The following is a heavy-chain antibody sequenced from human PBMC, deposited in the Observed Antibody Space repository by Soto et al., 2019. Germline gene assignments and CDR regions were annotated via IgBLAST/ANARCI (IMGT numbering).Heavy chain of an antibody. D-gene: IGHD6-19*01. V-gene: IGHV6-1*01. CDR3: ARGYSSGWYINYCYGMDV. CDR1: GDSVSSNSAA. CDR2: TYYRSKWYN. Sequence: SQTLSLTCAISGDSVSSNSAAWNCIRQSPSRGLEWLGRTYYRSKWYNDYAVSVKSRITINPDTSKNQFSLQLNSVTPEDTAVYYCARGYSSGWYINYCYGMDVWGQGTTVTVSS. J-gene: IGHJ6*02.